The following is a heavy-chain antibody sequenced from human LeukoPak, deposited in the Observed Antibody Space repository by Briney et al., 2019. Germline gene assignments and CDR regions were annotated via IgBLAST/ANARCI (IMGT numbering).Heavy chain of an antibody. CDR2: IYYSGST. J-gene: IGHJ5*02. V-gene: IGHV4-39*07. CDR1: GGSISSSSYY. Sequence: SETLSLTCTVSGGSISSSSYYWGWIRQPPGKGLEWIGYIYYSGSTNYNPSLKSRVTISVDRSKNQFSLKLSSVTAADTAVYYCARDLQSPQGHYNWFDPWGQGTLVTVSS. CDR3: ARDLQSPQGHYNWFDP.